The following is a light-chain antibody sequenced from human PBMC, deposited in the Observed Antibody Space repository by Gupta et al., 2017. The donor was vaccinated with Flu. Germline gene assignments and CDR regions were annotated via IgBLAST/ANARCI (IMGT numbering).Light chain of an antibody. J-gene: IGLJ1*01. Sequence: SFELTQPPSVSVSPGQTARITCSGDALPKQYASWYQQKPGQAPVVIIYNDNDRPSGIPERFSGSSSGTTVTLTISGVQAEDEADYYCQSADSSGTYVFGTGTKVAVL. CDR1: ALPKQY. CDR2: NDN. V-gene: IGLV3-25*03. CDR3: QSADSSGTYV.